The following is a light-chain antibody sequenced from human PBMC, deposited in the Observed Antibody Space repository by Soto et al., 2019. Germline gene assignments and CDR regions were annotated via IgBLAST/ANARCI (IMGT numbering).Light chain of an antibody. CDR1: SSDIGNNY. V-gene: IGLV1-51*02. CDR3: GTWDSSLSADV. CDR2: ENN. J-gene: IGLJ1*01. Sequence: QSVLTQPPSVSAAPGQKVTISCSGSSSDIGNNYVSWYQHLPGTAPKLLIYENNKRPSGIPDRFSRSKSGTSATLGITGLQTGDEADYYCGTWDSSLSADVFGTGTKVTVL.